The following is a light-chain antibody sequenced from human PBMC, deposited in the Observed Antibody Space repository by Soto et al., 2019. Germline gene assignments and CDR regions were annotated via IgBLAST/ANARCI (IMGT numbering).Light chain of an antibody. Sequence: QSVLTQPASVSGSPGQSITISCTGTSSDVGSYNLVSWYQQHTGKAPKLMIYDDTKRPSGVSNRFSGSKSGNTASLTISGLQAEDEADYYCCSYAGSSTLVVGGGTKVIV. V-gene: IGLV2-23*01. CDR3: CSYAGSSTLV. J-gene: IGLJ2*01. CDR1: SSDVGSYNL. CDR2: DDT.